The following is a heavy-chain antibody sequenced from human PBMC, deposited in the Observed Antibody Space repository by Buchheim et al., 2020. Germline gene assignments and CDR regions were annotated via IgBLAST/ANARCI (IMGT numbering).Heavy chain of an antibody. V-gene: IGHV4-4*02. D-gene: IGHD3-22*01. Sequence: QVQLQESGPGLVKPSGTLSLTCAVSGGSISSSNWWSWVRQPPGKGREWIGEIYHSGITNYNPSLKSRVTLSVDKSKNQFSLKLSSVTAADTTVYYCAGGYYYDSSGYYYGGYYYYGMDVWGQGT. CDR1: GGSISSSNW. CDR2: IYHSGIT. CDR3: AGGYYYDSSGYYYGGYYYYGMDV. J-gene: IGHJ6*02.